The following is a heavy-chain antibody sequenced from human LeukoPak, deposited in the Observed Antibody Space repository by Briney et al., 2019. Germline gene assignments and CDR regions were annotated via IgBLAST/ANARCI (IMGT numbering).Heavy chain of an antibody. V-gene: IGHV3-21*01. CDR2: ITRSSSYI. Sequence: GGSLRLSCAASGFTFDDYGMNWVRQAPGKGLEWVASITRSSSYIHYADSVKGRFTISRDNAENSMYLQMNSLRVEDTAVYYCTRDTTYHYDSNGQYYCDSWGQETLVTVSS. D-gene: IGHD3-22*01. CDR1: GFTFDDYG. CDR3: TRDTTYHYDSNGQYYCDS. J-gene: IGHJ4*02.